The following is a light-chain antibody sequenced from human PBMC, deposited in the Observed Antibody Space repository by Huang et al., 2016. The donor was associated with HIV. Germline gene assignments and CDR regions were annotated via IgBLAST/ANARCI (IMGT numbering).Light chain of an antibody. CDR1: QSVGSN. Sequence: EILMTQSPAILSVSPGERATLSCRASQSVGSNLAWYQQKPGQAPRLLIYGASTRATGSPARFSGGASGTEFTLTISSLQSEDFAVYYCHQYNNWPPWTFGQGTKVEIK. J-gene: IGKJ1*01. CDR3: HQYNNWPPWT. CDR2: GAS. V-gene: IGKV3-15*01.